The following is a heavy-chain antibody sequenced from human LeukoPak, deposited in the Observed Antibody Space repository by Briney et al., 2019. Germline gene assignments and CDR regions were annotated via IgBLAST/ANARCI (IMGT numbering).Heavy chain of an antibody. J-gene: IGHJ4*02. CDR3: AKVGRASWAPYYFDY. V-gene: IGHV3-23*01. CDR2: VSGSGGST. CDR1: GFTFSSYA. Sequence: GGSLRLSCAASGFTFSSYAMGWVRQALEKGLEWVSDVSGSGGSTNYADSVRGRLTISRDNSKNTLYLQMNSLRAEDTAVYYCAKVGRASWAPYYFDYWGQGTLVTVSS. D-gene: IGHD2-2*01.